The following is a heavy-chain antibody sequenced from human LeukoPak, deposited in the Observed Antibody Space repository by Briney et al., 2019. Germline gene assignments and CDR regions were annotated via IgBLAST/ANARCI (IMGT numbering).Heavy chain of an antibody. J-gene: IGHJ6*04. CDR3: ARDVDTALMDV. V-gene: IGHV4-34*01. D-gene: IGHD5-18*01. Sequence: PSETLSLTCAVYGTSFSGYYRSWIRQPPGKGLEWIGEIDHRGRAKYNPSLKSRVSTSIDTSKNQFSLNLSSVTAADTAVYYCARDVDTALMDVWGEGTTVIVSS. CDR1: GTSFSGYY. CDR2: IDHRGRA.